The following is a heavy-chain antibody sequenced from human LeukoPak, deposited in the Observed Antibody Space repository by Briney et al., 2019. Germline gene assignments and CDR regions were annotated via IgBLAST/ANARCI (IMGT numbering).Heavy chain of an antibody. D-gene: IGHD2-15*01. J-gene: IGHJ3*02. CDR1: GDSFRSSPYY. CDR3: ARDCSGGSCYGAFDI. CDR2: IYYNGSP. V-gene: IGHV4-39*02. Sequence: PSETLSLTCTVSGDSFRSSPYYWGWIRQPPGKGLEWIGCIYYNGSPYYNPSLKSRVTVSADTAKSQFSLKVNSVTATDTAVYYCARDCSGGSCYGAFDIWGQGTMVTVSS.